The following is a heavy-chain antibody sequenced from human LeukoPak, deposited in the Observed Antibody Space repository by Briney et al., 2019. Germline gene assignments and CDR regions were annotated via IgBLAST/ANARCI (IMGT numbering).Heavy chain of an antibody. J-gene: IGHJ4*02. D-gene: IGHD5-18*01. Sequence: GGSLRLSCAASGFIFSSYGMHWVRQAPGKGLEWVANIKEDGSEKYYVDSVKGRFTISRDNAKNSLYLQMNSLRAEDTAVYYCARLPLTARRHFEYWGQGTLVTVSS. V-gene: IGHV3-7*05. CDR2: IKEDGSEK. CDR3: ARLPLTARRHFEY. CDR1: GFIFSSYG.